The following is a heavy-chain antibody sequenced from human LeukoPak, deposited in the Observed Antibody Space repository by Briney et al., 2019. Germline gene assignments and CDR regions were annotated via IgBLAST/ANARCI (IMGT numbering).Heavy chain of an antibody. Sequence: GASVKVSCKAYGYSFTSYGITWVRQAPGQGLEWMGWISGYNGKRNYAQKIQGRVTMTADTSTSTAYMELRSLRSDDTAVYYCARVEDSGYSGYVGYWFDPWGQGTLVTVSS. CDR1: GYSFTSYG. CDR2: ISGYNGKR. J-gene: IGHJ5*02. D-gene: IGHD5-12*01. CDR3: ARVEDSGYSGYVGYWFDP. V-gene: IGHV1-18*01.